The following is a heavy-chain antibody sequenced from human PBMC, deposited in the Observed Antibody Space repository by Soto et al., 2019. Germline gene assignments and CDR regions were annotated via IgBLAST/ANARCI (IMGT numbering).Heavy chain of an antibody. CDR2: IYYSGST. J-gene: IGHJ5*02. CDR3: ARASSTRGYSYGYWFDP. Sequence: SETLSLTCTVSGGSISSSSYYWGWIRQPPGKGLEWIGSIYYSGSTYYNPSLKSRVTISVDTSKNQFSLKLSSVTAADTAVYYCARASSTRGYSYGYWFDPWGQGTLVTVSS. D-gene: IGHD5-18*01. CDR1: GGSISSSSYY. V-gene: IGHV4-39*07.